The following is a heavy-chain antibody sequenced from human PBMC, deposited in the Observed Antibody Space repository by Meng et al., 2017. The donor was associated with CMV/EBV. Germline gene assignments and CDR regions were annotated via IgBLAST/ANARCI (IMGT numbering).Heavy chain of an antibody. Sequence: GESLKISCAASGFTFSSYWMSWVRQAPGKGLGWVANIKQDGSEKYYVDSVKGRFTISRDNAKNSLYLQMNSLRAEDTAVHYCARLGELLWFAEPLLGMDVWGQGTTVTVSS. D-gene: IGHD3-10*01. CDR3: ARLGELLWFAEPLLGMDV. J-gene: IGHJ6*02. CDR1: GFTFSSYW. V-gene: IGHV3-7*01. CDR2: IKQDGSEK.